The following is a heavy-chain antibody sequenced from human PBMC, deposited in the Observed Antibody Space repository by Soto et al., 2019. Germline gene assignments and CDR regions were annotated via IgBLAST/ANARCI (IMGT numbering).Heavy chain of an antibody. CDR1: GFTFSAYA. Sequence: PGGSLRLSCAASGFTFSAYAMTWVRQTPGEGLESVLDITADCAGTYYADSVRGQFTISRDNSKNTLFLQMNSLRDEGTAIYYWAKGILYHDGSGRAGFDAFDLWGQGTMVPVS. CDR3: AKGILYHDGSGRAGFDAFDL. V-gene: IGHV3-23*01. D-gene: IGHD3-22*01. CDR2: ITADCAGT. J-gene: IGHJ3*01.